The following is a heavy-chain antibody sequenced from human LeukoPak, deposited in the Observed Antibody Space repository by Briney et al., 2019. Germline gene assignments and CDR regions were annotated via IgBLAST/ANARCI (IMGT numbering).Heavy chain of an antibody. CDR1: GGTFSSYS. CDR3: AGEEERGVTVAGTAFDY. CDR2: IIPTLGIA. J-gene: IGHJ4*02. V-gene: IGHV1-69*04. Sequence: SVKVSCKASGGTFSSYSITWVRQAPGQGLEWMGRIIPTLGIANYAQKFQGRVTITADKSTSAAYMELSSLRSEDTAVYYCAGEEERGVTVAGTAFDYWGQGTLVTVSS. D-gene: IGHD6-19*01.